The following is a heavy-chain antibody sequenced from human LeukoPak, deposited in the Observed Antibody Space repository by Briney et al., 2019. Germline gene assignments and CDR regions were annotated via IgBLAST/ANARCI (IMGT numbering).Heavy chain of an antibody. D-gene: IGHD5-18*01. Sequence: GGSLRLSCAASGFTFSGYWMMWVRQAPGKGLESVANIKQDGSEKYYVDSVKGRFTISRDNAKNSLYLRMNSLRAEDTAVYYCARAPARYSYGGIDYWGQGTLVTVSS. J-gene: IGHJ4*02. CDR1: GFTFSGYW. CDR3: ARAPARYSYGGIDY. CDR2: IKQDGSEK. V-gene: IGHV3-7*01.